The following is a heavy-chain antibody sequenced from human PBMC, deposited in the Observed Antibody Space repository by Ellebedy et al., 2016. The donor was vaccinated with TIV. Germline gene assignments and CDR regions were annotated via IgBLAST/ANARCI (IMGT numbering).Heavy chain of an antibody. CDR1: GFTVSANF. CDR3: ARGPNSDS. CDR2: IYTSGDT. V-gene: IGHV3-66*01. Sequence: GESPKISCAASGFTVSANFMNWVRQPPGKGLEWVSIIYTSGDTYYADSVKGRFTLSRDNSKNTLYLQMNTLRTDDTAVYYCARGPNSDSWGQGTLVTVSS. J-gene: IGHJ5*01.